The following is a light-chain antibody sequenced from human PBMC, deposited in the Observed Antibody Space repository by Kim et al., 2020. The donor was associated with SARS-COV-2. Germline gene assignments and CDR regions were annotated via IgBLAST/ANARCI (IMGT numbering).Light chain of an antibody. CDR3: QQRRSWPLT. CDR2: DTS. Sequence: SLSPGEGATLSCRASQSITTYLAWYQQRPGQAPRLLIYDTSSRATGIPARFSGSGSGTDFTLTVSSLEPEDFAVYFCQQRRSWPLTFGGGTKVEI. V-gene: IGKV3-11*01. J-gene: IGKJ4*01. CDR1: QSITTY.